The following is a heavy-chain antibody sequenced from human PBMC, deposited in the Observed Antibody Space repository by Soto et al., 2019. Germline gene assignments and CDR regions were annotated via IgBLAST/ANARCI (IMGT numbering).Heavy chain of an antibody. CDR2: IFYSGST. D-gene: IGHD2-15*01. V-gene: IGHV4-39*01. CDR1: GGSISSSIYY. J-gene: IGHJ4*02. Sequence: SSETLSLTCTVSGGSISSSIYYGGWIRRPPGKGLEWIGSIFYSGSTYYNPSLKSRVTISVDTSKNQFSLKLSSVTAADTAVYYCASRGTTTDCSGGSCYARGFDYWGQGTLVTVSS. CDR3: ASRGTTTDCSGGSCYARGFDY.